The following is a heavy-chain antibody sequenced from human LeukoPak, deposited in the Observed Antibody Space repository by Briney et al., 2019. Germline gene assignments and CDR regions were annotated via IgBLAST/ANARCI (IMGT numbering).Heavy chain of an antibody. J-gene: IGHJ4*02. D-gene: IGHD3-22*01. V-gene: IGHV3-11*04. CDR3: ARSSGSYRPFDS. CDR2: ISHTGDIK. CDR1: GGSISSNF. Sequence: LSLTCTVSGGSISSNFWSWIRQPVGKGLEWISHISHTGDIKYADSVKGRFTISRENAKNSHYLQMTSLRAEDTAVYYCARSSGSYRPFDSWGQGTLVTVSS.